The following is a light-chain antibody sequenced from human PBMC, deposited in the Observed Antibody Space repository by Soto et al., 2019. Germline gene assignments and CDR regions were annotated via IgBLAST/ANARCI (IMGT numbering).Light chain of an antibody. V-gene: IGLV2-14*03. Sequence: QSALTQPASVSGSPGQSITISCTGSSSDVGHYDYVSWFQQHPGRAPTLLIYDVTYRPSGVSNRFSGAKSGSTASLTISGLRTEDEANYYCSSYTGTSTQVFGTGTKLTVL. CDR2: DVT. CDR3: SSYTGTSTQV. CDR1: SSDVGHYDY. J-gene: IGLJ1*01.